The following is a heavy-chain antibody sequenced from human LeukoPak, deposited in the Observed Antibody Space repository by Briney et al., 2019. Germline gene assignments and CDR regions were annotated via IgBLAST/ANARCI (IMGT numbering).Heavy chain of an antibody. V-gene: IGHV3-30-3*01. CDR2: TSFDESNR. Sequence: GGSLRLSCAASGFTFRTFAMHWVRQAPGEGLEWVALTSFDESNRGYADSVKGRFTISRDNSKNTLYLQMNSLTVEDTAVYYCARDLPPLDYWGQGTLVTVSS. CDR3: ARDLPPLDY. CDR1: GFTFRTFA. J-gene: IGHJ4*02.